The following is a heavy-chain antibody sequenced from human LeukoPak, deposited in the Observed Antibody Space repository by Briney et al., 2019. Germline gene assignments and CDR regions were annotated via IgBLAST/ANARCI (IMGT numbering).Heavy chain of an antibody. CDR1: GGTFSSYA. D-gene: IGHD3-10*01. Sequence: SVKVSCKASGGTFSSYAISWVRQAPGQGLEWMGGIIPIFGTANYAQKFQGRVTITKDESTSTAYMELSSLRSEDTAVYYCARRTMVRGVPSYYMDVWGKGTTVTVSS. V-gene: IGHV1-69*05. CDR3: ARRTMVRGVPSYYMDV. CDR2: IIPIFGTA. J-gene: IGHJ6*03.